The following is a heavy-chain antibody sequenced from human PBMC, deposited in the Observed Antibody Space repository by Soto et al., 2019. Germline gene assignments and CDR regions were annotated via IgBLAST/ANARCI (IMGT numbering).Heavy chain of an antibody. V-gene: IGHV3-23*01. CDR3: ANAEHPRRSIGFDY. CDR1: GFTFASYV. D-gene: IGHD3-16*02. Sequence: GGSLRLSCAGSGFTFASYVMTWVRQAPGKGLEWVSSISATGGSTYYAGSVKGRYTISRDNSKNTLYLQMNSLRAEDTAIYYCANAEHPRRSIGFDYWGQGTLVTVSS. CDR2: ISATGGST. J-gene: IGHJ4*02.